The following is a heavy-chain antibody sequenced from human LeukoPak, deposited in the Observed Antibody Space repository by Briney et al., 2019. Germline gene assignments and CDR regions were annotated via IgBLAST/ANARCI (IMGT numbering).Heavy chain of an antibody. CDR2: ISYDGSNK. V-gene: IGHV3-30*04. D-gene: IGHD3-3*01. J-gene: IGHJ4*02. CDR3: ARDRYRDFWSGYPFDY. CDR1: GFTFSSYA. Sequence: QPGRSLRLSCAASGFTFSSYAMHWVRQAPGKGLEWVAVISYDGSNKYYADSVKGRFTISRDNAKNSLYLQMNSLRAEDTAVYYCARDRYRDFWSGYPFDYWGQGTLVTVSS.